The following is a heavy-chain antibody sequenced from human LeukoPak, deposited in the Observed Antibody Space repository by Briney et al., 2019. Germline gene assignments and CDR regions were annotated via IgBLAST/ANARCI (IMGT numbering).Heavy chain of an antibody. D-gene: IGHD3-22*01. CDR2: ISDNGGRT. CDR3: ATDREGDPSAYYLV. CDR1: GFAFSGYA. Sequence: PGGPLRLSCAASGFAFSGYAMSWVRQAPGKGLEWVSTISDNGGRTHYADSVKGRFTISRDNSKNTLFLQMNSLRAEDSAVYYCATDREGDPSAYYLVGGQGTLITVSS. V-gene: IGHV3-23*01. J-gene: IGHJ4*02.